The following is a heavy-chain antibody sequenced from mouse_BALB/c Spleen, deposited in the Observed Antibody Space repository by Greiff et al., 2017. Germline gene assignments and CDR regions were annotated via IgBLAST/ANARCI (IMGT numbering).Heavy chain of an antibody. CDR2: IDPANGNT. CDR3: ARGRWGNYAMDY. CDR1: GFNIKDTY. Sequence: EVQLQQSGAELVKPGASVKLSCTASGFNIKDTYMHWVKQRPEQGLEWIGRIDPANGNTKYDPKFQGKATITADTSSNTAYLQLSSLTSEDTAVYYCARGRWGNYAMDYWGQGTSVTVSS. D-gene: IGHD4-1*01. J-gene: IGHJ4*01. V-gene: IGHV14-3*02.